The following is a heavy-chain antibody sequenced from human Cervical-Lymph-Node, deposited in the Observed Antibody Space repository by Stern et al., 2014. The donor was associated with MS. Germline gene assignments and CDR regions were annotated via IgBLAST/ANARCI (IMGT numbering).Heavy chain of an antibody. CDR2: INYNTGAP. D-gene: IGHD3-3*01. V-gene: IGHV7-4-1*02. Sequence: QMQLVQSGSELKKPGASVTVSCKASGYTFTKYLIHWVRPAPGQGLEWMGWINYNTGAPMYDRDFAGRFVFSLDTSVTTAYLQISRLKTEDTAVYYCARDMSDFWSDYGHNWFDPWGQGTLVTVSS. CDR3: ARDMSDFWSDYGHNWFDP. CDR1: GYTFTKYL. J-gene: IGHJ5*02.